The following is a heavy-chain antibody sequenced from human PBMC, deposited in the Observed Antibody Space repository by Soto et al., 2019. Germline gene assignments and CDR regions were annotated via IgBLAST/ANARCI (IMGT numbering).Heavy chain of an antibody. CDR2: IYYSGST. V-gene: IGHV4-39*01. CDR3: ARRGEYSSSSEYFQH. J-gene: IGHJ1*01. D-gene: IGHD6-6*01. CDR1: GGSISSSSYY. Sequence: QLQLPESGPGLVKPSETLSLTCTVSGGSISSSSYYWGWIRQPPGKGLEWIGSIYYSGSTYYNPSLKSRVTISVDTSKNQFSLKLSSVTAADTAVYFCARRGEYSSSSEYFQHWGQGTLVTVSS.